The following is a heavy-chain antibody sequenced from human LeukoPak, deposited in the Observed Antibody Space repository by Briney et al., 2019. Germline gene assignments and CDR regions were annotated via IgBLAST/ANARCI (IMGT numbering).Heavy chain of an antibody. CDR3: ARDAPAWSRDY. J-gene: IGHJ4*02. Sequence: GASVKVSCKTSGYTFTDNVITWVRQAPGQGLEWMGRISGDNGDTNYAQKFQGRVTMSTDRSTNTAYMELRSLRSDDTAVFYCARDAPAWSRDYWGQGTLVTVSS. CDR2: ISGDNGDT. V-gene: IGHV1-18*01. CDR1: GYTFTDNV. D-gene: IGHD2-8*02.